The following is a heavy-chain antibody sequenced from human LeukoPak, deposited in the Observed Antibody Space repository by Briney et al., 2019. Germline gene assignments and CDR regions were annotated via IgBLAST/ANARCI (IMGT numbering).Heavy chain of an antibody. CDR3: AREDPCSEGMDV. CDR2: INSDGSSE. V-gene: IGHV3-74*03. Sequence: PGGSLRLSCAASGFTFSSYWMHWVRQAPGKGLVWVSRINSDGSSETYADSVKGRFTISRDNAKNTLYVQMNSLRAEDTAVYYCAREDPCSEGMDVWGQGTSVTVSS. J-gene: IGHJ6*02. CDR1: GFTFSSYW. D-gene: IGHD3-10*02.